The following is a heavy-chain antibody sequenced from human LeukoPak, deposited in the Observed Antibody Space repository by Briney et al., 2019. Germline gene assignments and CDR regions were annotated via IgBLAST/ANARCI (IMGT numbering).Heavy chain of an antibody. D-gene: IGHD2-2*01. J-gene: IGHJ5*02. CDR1: GFTLSSYW. CDR2: TNSDGSST. CDR3: ATSRYCSGASYSYH. V-gene: IGHV3-74*01. Sequence: GGSLRLSCAASGFTLSSYWMYWVRQAPGKGLMWVSRTNSDGSSTNYADSVKGRFTISRDNAKNTLYLQMNSLRAEDTAVYYCATSRYCSGASYSYHWGQGTLVTVSS.